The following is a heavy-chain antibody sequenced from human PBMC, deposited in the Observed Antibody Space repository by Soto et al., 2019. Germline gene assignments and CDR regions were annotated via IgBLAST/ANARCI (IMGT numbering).Heavy chain of an antibody. CDR2: ISGSGDAT. Sequence: EVQLLESGGGLVQPGGSLRLSCAASGFTFSGYAMTWVRQTPGKGLEWVSAISGSGDATYYADSVKGRFTTARDNSKNTLFLQMNSLGVEDTAVYYCAHWVEGARGRIDYWGQGTLVTVSS. CDR1: GFTFSGYA. J-gene: IGHJ4*02. D-gene: IGHD1-26*01. V-gene: IGHV3-23*01. CDR3: AHWVEGARGRIDY.